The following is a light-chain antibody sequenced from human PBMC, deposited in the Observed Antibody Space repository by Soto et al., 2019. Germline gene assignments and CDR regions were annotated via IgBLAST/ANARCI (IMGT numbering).Light chain of an antibody. J-gene: IGLJ2*01. CDR1: SGHSSYA. Sequence: QSVLTQSPSASASLGASVKLTCTLSSGHSSYAIAWHQQQPEKGPRYLMKLNSDGSHTKGDGIPDRFSGSSSGAERYLTISRLQSEDEADYYCQTWGTGTHVLFGGGTKLTVL. CDR3: QTWGTGTHVL. CDR2: LNSDGSH. V-gene: IGLV4-69*01.